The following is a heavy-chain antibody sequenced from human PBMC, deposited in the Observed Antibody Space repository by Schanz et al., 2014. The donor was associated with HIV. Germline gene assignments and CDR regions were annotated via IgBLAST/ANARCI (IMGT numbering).Heavy chain of an antibody. CDR2: ISGSGGST. CDR3: AKVPVAHYYYGMDV. J-gene: IGHJ6*02. Sequence: EVQLVESGGGLVQPGRSLRLSCAGSGFTFGNYAMHWVRQAPGKGLEWVSTISGSGGSTYYADSVKGRFTISRDNSKSTLFLQMNSLRAEDTAVYYCAKVPVAHYYYGMDVWGQGTTVTVSS. V-gene: IGHV3-23*04. CDR1: GFTFGNYA.